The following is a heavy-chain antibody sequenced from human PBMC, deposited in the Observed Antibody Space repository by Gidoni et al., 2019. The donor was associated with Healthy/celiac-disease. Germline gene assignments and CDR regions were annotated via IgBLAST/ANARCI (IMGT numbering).Heavy chain of an antibody. CDR2: INSDGSST. CDR3: ARGGSGSPDYYYYYGMDV. D-gene: IGHD3-10*01. J-gene: IGHJ6*02. V-gene: IGHV3-74*01. CDR1: GFTFSRYW. Sequence: EVQLVESGGGLVQPGGSLRLSCAASGFTFSRYWMHWVRQAPGKGLVWVSRINSDGSSTSYADSVKGRFTISRDNAKNTLYLQMNSLRAEDTAVYYCARGGSGSPDYYYYYGMDVWGQGTTVTVSS.